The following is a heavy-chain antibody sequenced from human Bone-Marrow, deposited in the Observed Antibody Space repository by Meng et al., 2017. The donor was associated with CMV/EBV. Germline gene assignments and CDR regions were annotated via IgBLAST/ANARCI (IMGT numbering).Heavy chain of an antibody. Sequence: GSLRLSCTVSGGSISSYYWSWIRQPAGKGLEWIGRIYTSGSTNYNPSLKSRVTISVDTSKNQFSLKLSSVTAADTAVYYCARDGYYDFWSGYLRYWGQGTRVTVSS. CDR2: IYTSGST. CDR3: ARDGYYDFWSGYLRY. J-gene: IGHJ4*02. D-gene: IGHD3-3*01. CDR1: GGSISSYY. V-gene: IGHV4-4*07.